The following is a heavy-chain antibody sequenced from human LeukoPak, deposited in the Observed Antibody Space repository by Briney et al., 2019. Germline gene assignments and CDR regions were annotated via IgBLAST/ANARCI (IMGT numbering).Heavy chain of an antibody. CDR1: GGSISSYY. CDR2: IYYSGST. CDR3: ARHGAAAGILTGGYNWFDP. Sequence: SESLSLTCTVSGGSISSYYWSWIRQPPGKGLEWIGYIYYSGSTNYNPSLKSRVTISVDTSKNQFSLKLSSVTAADTAVYYCARHGAAAGILTGGYNWFDPWGQGTLVTVSS. V-gene: IGHV4-59*08. J-gene: IGHJ5*02. D-gene: IGHD6-13*01.